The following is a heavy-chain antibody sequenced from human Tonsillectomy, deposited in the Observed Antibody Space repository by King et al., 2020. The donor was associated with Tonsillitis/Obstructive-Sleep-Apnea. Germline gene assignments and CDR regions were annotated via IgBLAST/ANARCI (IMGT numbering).Heavy chain of an antibody. J-gene: IGHJ4*02. CDR2: INHSGST. CDR1: GGSFSGYY. CDR3: ARDYPIVVVPAAIPSFFDY. D-gene: IGHD2-2*01. V-gene: IGHV4-34*01. Sequence: VQLQQWGAGLLKPSETLSLTCAVYGGSFSGYYWSWIRQPPGKGLEWIGEINHSGSTNYNPSLKSRVTISIDTSKNQFSLKRTSVTAAETAGYYCARDYPIVVVPAAIPSFFDYWGQGTLVTVSS.